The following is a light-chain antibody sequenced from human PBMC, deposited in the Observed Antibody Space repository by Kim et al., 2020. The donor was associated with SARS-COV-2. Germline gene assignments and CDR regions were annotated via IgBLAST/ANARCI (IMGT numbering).Light chain of an antibody. CDR3: NSYTTSTTWI. J-gene: IGLJ2*01. CDR2: EVT. CDR1: RSDVGFYDR. V-gene: IGLV2-14*01. Sequence: GRSVTISCTCTRSDVGFYDRVSWYQQNPGKAPKLMIYEVTKRPSGVSNRFSGSKSGNTASLTISGLQIEDEADYYCNSYTTSTTWIFGGGTKVTVL.